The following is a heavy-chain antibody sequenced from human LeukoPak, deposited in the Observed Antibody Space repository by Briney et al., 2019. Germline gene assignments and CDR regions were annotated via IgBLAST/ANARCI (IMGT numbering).Heavy chain of an antibody. CDR2: ISSDGDDK. Sequence: GGSLRLSCAVSGVTFRSYGMHWVRQAPGKGLEWVALISSDGDDKLYADSVRGRFTISRDDSKSTLYLQMNSLRAEDTAVYYCTTEVIRANSGDDYDDWGQGTLVTVSS. CDR3: TTEVIRANSGDDYDD. D-gene: IGHD5-12*01. J-gene: IGHJ4*02. CDR1: GVTFRSYG. V-gene: IGHV3-30*03.